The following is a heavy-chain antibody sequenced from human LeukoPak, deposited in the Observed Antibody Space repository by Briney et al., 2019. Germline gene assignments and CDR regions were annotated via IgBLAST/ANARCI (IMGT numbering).Heavy chain of an antibody. J-gene: IGHJ2*01. CDR1: GFTFSSYG. V-gene: IGHV3-64D*06. CDR3: VARLYFDL. CDR2: ISSNGGST. Sequence: GGSLRLSCAASGFTFSSYGMHWVRQAPGKGLEYVPAISSNGGSTYYADSVKGRFTISRDNSKNTLYLQMSSLRAEDTAVYYCVARLYFDLWGRGTLVTVSS.